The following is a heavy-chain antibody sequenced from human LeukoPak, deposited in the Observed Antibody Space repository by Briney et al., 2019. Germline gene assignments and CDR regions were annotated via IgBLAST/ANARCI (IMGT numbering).Heavy chain of an antibody. D-gene: IGHD3-9*01. CDR2: ISGSGGST. CDR3: AKSPSVLRYFDWLLAYFDY. CDR1: GFTFSSYA. Sequence: GGSLRLSCAAFGFTFSSYAMSWVRQAPGKGLEWVSAISGSGGSTYYADSVKGRFTISRDNSKNTLYLQMNSLRAEDTAVYYCAKSPSVLRYFDWLLAYFDYWGQGTLVTVSS. J-gene: IGHJ4*02. V-gene: IGHV3-23*01.